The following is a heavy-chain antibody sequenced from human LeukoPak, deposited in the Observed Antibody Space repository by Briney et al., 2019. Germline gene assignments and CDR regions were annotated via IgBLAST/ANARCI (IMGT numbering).Heavy chain of an antibody. CDR3: ARAEGITIFGVVILTPNWFDP. Sequence: ASVKVSCKASGYTFTSYGSSWVRQAPGQGLEWMGWISAYNGNTNYAQKLQGRVTMTTDTSTSTAYMELRSLRSDDTAVYYCARAEGITIFGVVILTPNWFDPWGQGTLVTVSS. CDR2: ISAYNGNT. V-gene: IGHV1-18*01. J-gene: IGHJ5*02. CDR1: GYTFTSYG. D-gene: IGHD3-3*01.